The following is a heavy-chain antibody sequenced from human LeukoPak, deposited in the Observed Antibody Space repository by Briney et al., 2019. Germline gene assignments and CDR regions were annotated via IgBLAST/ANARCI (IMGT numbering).Heavy chain of an antibody. J-gene: IGHJ4*02. V-gene: IGHV4-4*07. CDR3: ARDYNDILTGCFDY. Sequence: PSETLSLTCTVSGGSMTSYYWSWIRQPAGKGMEWIGRIYTSGSTNYNPSLKSRVTTSVDTSKNQFSLELRSVTAADTALYYCARDYNDILTGCFDYWGQGTLVTVSP. CDR2: IYTSGST. D-gene: IGHD3-9*01. CDR1: GGSMTSYY.